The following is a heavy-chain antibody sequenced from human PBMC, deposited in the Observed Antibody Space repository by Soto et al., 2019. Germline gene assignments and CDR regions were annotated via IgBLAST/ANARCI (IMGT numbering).Heavy chain of an antibody. J-gene: IGHJ6*02. CDR1: GFTFSSYW. CDR2: INSDGSST. D-gene: IGHD3-3*01. Sequence: PGGSLRLSCAASGFTFSSYWMHWVRQAPGKGLVWVSRINSDGSSTSYADSVKGRFTISRDNAKNTLYLQMNSLRAEDTAVYYCARDKVLRFLEWSNSYGYYYYGMDVWGQGTTVTVSS. CDR3: ARDKVLRFLEWSNSYGYYYYGMDV. V-gene: IGHV3-74*01.